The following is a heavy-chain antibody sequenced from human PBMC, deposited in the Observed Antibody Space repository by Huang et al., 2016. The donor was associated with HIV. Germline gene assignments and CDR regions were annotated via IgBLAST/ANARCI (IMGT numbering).Heavy chain of an antibody. CDR1: GGSISSGGYY. CDR2: IYYSGST. CDR3: ARDTDGGRTFDI. Sequence: QVQLQESGPGLVKPSQTLSLTCTVSGGSISSGGYYWSWIRQPPGKGLAWIGYIYYSGSTYYNPSLKSRVTISVDTSKNQFSLKLSSVTAADTAVYYCARDTDGGRTFDIWGQGTMVTVSS. D-gene: IGHD2-2*02. J-gene: IGHJ3*02. V-gene: IGHV4-30-4*08.